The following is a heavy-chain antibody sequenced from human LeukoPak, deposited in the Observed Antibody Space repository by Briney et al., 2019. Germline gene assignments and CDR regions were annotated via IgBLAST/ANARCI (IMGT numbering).Heavy chain of an antibody. CDR1: GGSISSGGYY. D-gene: IGHD3-22*01. Sequence: NTSETLSLTCTVSGGSISSGGYYWSWIRQHPGKGLEWIGYIYYSGSTYYNPSLKGRVTISVDTSKNQFSLKLSSVTAADTAVYYCARESYYYDSSGFPNWFDPWGQGTLVTVSS. V-gene: IGHV4-31*03. CDR2: IYYSGST. CDR3: ARESYYYDSSGFPNWFDP. J-gene: IGHJ5*02.